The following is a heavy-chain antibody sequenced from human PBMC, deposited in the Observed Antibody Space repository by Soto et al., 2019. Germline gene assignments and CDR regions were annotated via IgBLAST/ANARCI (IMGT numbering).Heavy chain of an antibody. CDR2: INHSGST. Sequence: SETLSLTCSVYGGSFSGYYWSWIRQPPDKRLEWIGEINHSGSTNYNAALKSRVTISVDTSKNQFSLKLSSVTAADTAVYYCARGFLGAAAGTKLTPLDYWGQGTLVTVSS. V-gene: IGHV4-34*01. J-gene: IGHJ4*02. CDR3: ARGFLGAAAGTKLTPLDY. CDR1: GGSFSGYY. D-gene: IGHD6-13*01.